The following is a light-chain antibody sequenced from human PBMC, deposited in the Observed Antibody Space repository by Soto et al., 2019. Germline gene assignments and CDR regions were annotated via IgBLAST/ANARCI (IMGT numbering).Light chain of an antibody. Sequence: QSALTQPRSVSGSPGQSVTISCTGTSSNVGAYDYVSWYQHHPGKAPKLIIYDVNKRPSGVPNRFSGSKSGNTASLTISGLQAEDEADYCCCSLAGSYICVFGGGTKLTVL. CDR1: SSNVGAYDY. V-gene: IGLV2-11*01. CDR3: CSLAGSYICV. CDR2: DVN. J-gene: IGLJ3*02.